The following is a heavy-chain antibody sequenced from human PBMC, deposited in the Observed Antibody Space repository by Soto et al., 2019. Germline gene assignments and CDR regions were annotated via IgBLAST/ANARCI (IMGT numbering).Heavy chain of an antibody. CDR2: INSDGSST. Sequence: GGSLRLSCAASGFTFSSYWMHWVRQAPGKGLVWVSRINSDGSSTSYADSVKGRFTISRDNAKNTLYLQMNSLRAEDTAVYYCARGPWYYYDSSGIDYFDYWGQGTLVTVSS. CDR1: GFTFSSYW. CDR3: ARGPWYYYDSSGIDYFDY. J-gene: IGHJ4*02. V-gene: IGHV3-74*01. D-gene: IGHD3-22*01.